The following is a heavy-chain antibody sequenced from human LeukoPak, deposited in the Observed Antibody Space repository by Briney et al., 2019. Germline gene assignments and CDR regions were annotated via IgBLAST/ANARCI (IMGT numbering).Heavy chain of an antibody. CDR1: GGTFSSFA. J-gene: IGHJ4*02. D-gene: IGHD1-26*01. V-gene: IGHV1-69*01. Sequence: ASVKVSCKASGGTFSSFAISWVRQAPGQGLEWMGGIIPILATANYAQKFQGRVTITADESTTTAYMELSSLRSEDTAVYYCATESDHRGRSFDYWGQGTLVTVSS. CDR2: IIPILATA. CDR3: ATESDHRGRSFDY.